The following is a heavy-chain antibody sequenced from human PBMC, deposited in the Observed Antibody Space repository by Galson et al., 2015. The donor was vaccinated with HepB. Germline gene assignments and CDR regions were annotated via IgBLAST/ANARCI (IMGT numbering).Heavy chain of an antibody. Sequence: SLRLSCAASGFTFSDYYMSWIRQAPGKGLEWVSYISSSSSYTNYADSVKGRFTISRDNAKNSLYLQMNSLRAEDTAVYYCARDVGVAAALHYGMDVWGQGTTVTVSS. J-gene: IGHJ6*02. CDR1: GFTFSDYY. CDR2: ISSSSSYT. CDR3: ARDVGVAAALHYGMDV. D-gene: IGHD6-13*01. V-gene: IGHV3-11*06.